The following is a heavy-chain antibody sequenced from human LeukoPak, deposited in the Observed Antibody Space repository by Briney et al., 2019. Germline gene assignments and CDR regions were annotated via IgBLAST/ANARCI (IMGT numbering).Heavy chain of an antibody. D-gene: IGHD4-23*01. CDR2: INHSGST. Sequence: PSETLSLTCAVYGVSFSGYYWSWIRQPPGKGLEWIGEINHSGSTNYNPSLKSRVTISVDTSKNQFSLKLSSVTAADTAMYYCARQSRDGGNPIDYWGQGTLVAVSS. CDR3: ARQSRDGGNPIDY. V-gene: IGHV4-34*01. J-gene: IGHJ4*02. CDR1: GVSFSGYY.